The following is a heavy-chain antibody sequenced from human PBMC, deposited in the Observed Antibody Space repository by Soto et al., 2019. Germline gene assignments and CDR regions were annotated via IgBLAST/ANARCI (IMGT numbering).Heavy chain of an antibody. J-gene: IGHJ4*02. CDR3: AKPSDFWSGYSLPDY. Sequence: ASVKVSCKSSGYTFTGYYMRWGRQAPGQGLECMGWINPKSGGTNYAQKFQGRVTMTRDTSISTAYMELSRLRSDDTAVYYCAKPSDFWSGYSLPDYWGRGTLVTV. D-gene: IGHD3-3*01. CDR1: GYTFTGYY. CDR2: INPKSGGT. V-gene: IGHV1-2*02.